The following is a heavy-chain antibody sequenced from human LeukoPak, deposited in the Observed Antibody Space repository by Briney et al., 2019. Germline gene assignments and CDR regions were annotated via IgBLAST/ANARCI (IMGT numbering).Heavy chain of an antibody. CDR2: IKQDGSEI. J-gene: IGHJ3*02. V-gene: IGHV3-7*01. D-gene: IGHD1-26*01. Sequence: SGGSLRLSCAVSGFTFSSYWWSWVRQTPGKGLEWVASIKQDGSEIHYLDSVKGRFTISRDNAKNSLYLHMSSLRAEDTAVYYCARDRGEWEPRGDAFDIWGQGTMVTVSS. CDR3: ARDRGEWEPRGDAFDI. CDR1: GFTFSSYW.